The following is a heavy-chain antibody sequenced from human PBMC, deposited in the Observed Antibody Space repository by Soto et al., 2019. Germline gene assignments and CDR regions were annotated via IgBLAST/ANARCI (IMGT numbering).Heavy chain of an antibody. CDR1: GYTFTSYG. D-gene: IGHD3-3*01. J-gene: IGHJ5*01. CDR3: ARERTTYYDFWTGPWFDP. V-gene: IGHV1-18*01. Sequence: ASVKVSCKASGYTFTSYGISWVRQAPGQGLEWMGWISAYNGNTNYAQKFQGRVTMTTDTSTSTAYMELRSLRSDDTAVYYCARERTTYYDFWTGPWFDPWGQGTLVTVSS. CDR2: ISAYNGNT.